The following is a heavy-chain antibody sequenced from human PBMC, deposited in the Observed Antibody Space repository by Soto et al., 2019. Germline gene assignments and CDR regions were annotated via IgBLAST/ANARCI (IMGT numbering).Heavy chain of an antibody. CDR3: ARDMVRGMDV. CDR1: GFTVSSNY. V-gene: IGHV3-66*01. Sequence: ESWGGLVPPGGSLRLSCAASGFTVSSNYMSWVRQAPGKGLEWVSVIYSGGSTYYADSVKGRFTISRDNSKNTLYLQMNSLRAEDTAVYYCARDMVRGMDVWGQGTTVTVSS. D-gene: IGHD3-10*01. CDR2: IYSGGST. J-gene: IGHJ6*02.